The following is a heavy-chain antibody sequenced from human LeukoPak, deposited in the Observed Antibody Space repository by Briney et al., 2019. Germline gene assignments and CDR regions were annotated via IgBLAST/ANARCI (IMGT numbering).Heavy chain of an antibody. D-gene: IGHD2-15*01. J-gene: IGHJ4*02. CDR1: GGSISSSNW. V-gene: IGHV4-4*02. CDR3: ARDLLGYCSGGSCSD. CDR2: IYHSGST. Sequence: SEPLSLTCAVSGGSISSSNWWSWVRQPPGKGLEWIGEIYHSGSTNHNPSLKSRVTISVDKSKNQFSLKLSSVTAADTAVYYCARDLLGYCSGGSCSDWGQGTLVTVSS.